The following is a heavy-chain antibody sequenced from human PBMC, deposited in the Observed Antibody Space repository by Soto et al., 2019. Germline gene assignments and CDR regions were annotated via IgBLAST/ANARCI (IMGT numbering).Heavy chain of an antibody. D-gene: IGHD2-2*03. CDR3: ARPGYCSSTRCTHYGMDV. Sequence: GESLKISCKGSGYSFTSYWISWVRQMPGKGLEWMGRIDPSDSYTNYSPSFQGHVTISADKSISTAYLQWSSLKASDTAMYYCARPGYCSSTRCTHYGMDVWGQGTTVTVSS. CDR1: GYSFTSYW. J-gene: IGHJ6*02. CDR2: IDPSDSYT. V-gene: IGHV5-10-1*01.